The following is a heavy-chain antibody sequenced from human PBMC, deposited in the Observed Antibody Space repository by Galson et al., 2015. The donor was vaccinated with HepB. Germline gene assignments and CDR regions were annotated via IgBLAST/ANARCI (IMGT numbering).Heavy chain of an antibody. V-gene: IGHV4-34*01. Sequence: SETLSLTCAVYGGSFSGYYWSWFRQPPGKGLEWIGEINHSGSTNYDPSLKSRVTISVDTSKNQFSLKLSSVTAADTAVYYCASLRLDWWWSLNWFDPWGQGTLVTVSS. CDR3: ASLRLDWWWSLNWFDP. J-gene: IGHJ5*02. D-gene: IGHD2-15*01. CDR1: GGSFSGYY. CDR2: INHSGST.